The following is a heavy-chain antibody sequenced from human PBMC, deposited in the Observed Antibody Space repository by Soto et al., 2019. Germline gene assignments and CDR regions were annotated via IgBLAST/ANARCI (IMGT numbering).Heavy chain of an antibody. D-gene: IGHD1-1*01. Sequence: GGALRLSCAASGFTFSSDYMSWVGQAPGKGLEWIATISRSGKTGYYADTVKGRFTVSRDNSKNAVSQQLNSLRAEDTAVYYCARPFPDNTYYYYGMDVWGQGTTVTVSS. CDR1: GFTFSSDY. CDR3: ARPFPDNTYYYYGMDV. J-gene: IGHJ6*02. CDR2: ISRSGKTG. V-gene: IGHV3-23*01.